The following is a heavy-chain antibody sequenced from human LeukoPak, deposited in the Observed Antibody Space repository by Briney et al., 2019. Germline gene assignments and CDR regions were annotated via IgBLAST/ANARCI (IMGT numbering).Heavy chain of an antibody. CDR1: GFTFSSYS. CDR2: ISSSSSSI. D-gene: IGHD5-18*01. Sequence: GSLRLSCAASGFTFSSYSMNWVRQAPGKGLEWVSSISSSSSSIYYADSVKGRFTISRDNAKNSLYLQMNSLRAEDTAMYYCARASGDIVETATMGSYWGQGTLVTVSS. V-gene: IGHV3-21*01. CDR3: ARASGDIVETATMGSY. J-gene: IGHJ4*02.